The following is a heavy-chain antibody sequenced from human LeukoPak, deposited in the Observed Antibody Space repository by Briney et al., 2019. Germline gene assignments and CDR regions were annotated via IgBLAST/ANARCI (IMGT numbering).Heavy chain of an antibody. CDR1: GYTFTSYG. V-gene: IGHV1-18*01. CDR3: TRGPHIRTYDRDNWFDP. CDR2: ISAYNGNT. J-gene: IGHJ5*02. D-gene: IGHD3-3*01. Sequence: GASVKVSCKASGYTFTSYGISWVRQAPGQGLEWMGWISAYNGNTNYAQKLQGRVTMTRDMSTSTVYMDLSSLRSEDTAVYYCTRGPHIRTYDRDNWFDPWGQGTLVTVSS.